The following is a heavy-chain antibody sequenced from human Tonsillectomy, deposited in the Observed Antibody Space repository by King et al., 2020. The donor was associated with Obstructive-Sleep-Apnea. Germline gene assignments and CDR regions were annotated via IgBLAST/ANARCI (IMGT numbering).Heavy chain of an antibody. CDR2: IYYSGST. J-gene: IGHJ4*02. Sequence: QLQESGPGLVKPSETLSLTCTVSGGSISSSDYYWGWIRQPPGKGLEWSGSIYYSGSTFYNPSLKSRVTISLDTSKNHFSLRLSSVTAADTAVYYCVREDYGDFECAYWGQGTLVTVSS. D-gene: IGHD4-17*01. CDR3: VREDYGDFECAY. CDR1: GGSISSSDYY. V-gene: IGHV4-39*07.